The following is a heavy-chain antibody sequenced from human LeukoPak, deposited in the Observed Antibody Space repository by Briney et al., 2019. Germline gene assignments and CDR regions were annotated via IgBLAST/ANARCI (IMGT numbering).Heavy chain of an antibody. D-gene: IGHD6-13*01. Sequence: PGGSLRLSCAASGFTFSSYSMGWVCQAPGKGLEWVANIKQDGSEKYYVDSVKGRFTISRDNAKNSLYLQMNSLRAEDTAVYYCARGRGIAEWFDPWGQGTLVTVSS. CDR2: IKQDGSEK. J-gene: IGHJ5*02. V-gene: IGHV3-7*01. CDR3: ARGRGIAEWFDP. CDR1: GFTFSSYS.